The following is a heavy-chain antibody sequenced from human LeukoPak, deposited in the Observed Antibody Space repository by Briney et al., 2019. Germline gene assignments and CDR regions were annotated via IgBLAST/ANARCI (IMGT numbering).Heavy chain of an antibody. J-gene: IGHJ4*02. Sequence: GGSLRLSCAVSGFTFSSYWMHWVCQAPGKGLVWVSRINSDGSSTSYADSVKGRFTISRDNAKNTLYLQMNSLRAEDTAVYYCARDLPSIAAAGLGYWGQGTLVTVSS. CDR3: ARDLPSIAAAGLGY. D-gene: IGHD6-13*01. V-gene: IGHV3-74*01. CDR2: INSDGSST. CDR1: GFTFSSYW.